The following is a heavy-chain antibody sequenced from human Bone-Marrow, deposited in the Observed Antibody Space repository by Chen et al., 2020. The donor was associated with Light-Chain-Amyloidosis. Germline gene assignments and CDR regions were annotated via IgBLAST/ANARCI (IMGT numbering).Heavy chain of an antibody. V-gene: IGHV3-9*01. D-gene: IGHD3-10*01. CDR3: AKGFGSGTYSSPGDY. CDR1: GFDVADSA. J-gene: IGHJ4*02. CDR2: ISRDTGRT. Sequence: EVQMVASGGGLVQPGGSLRLSCSAPGFDVADSAMHWVRQAPVSGLQWVSGISRDTGRTYYADSVRGRFTVSRDNGKTSLFLEMNGLRPDDTALYFCAKGFGSGTYSSPGDYWGQGIMVNVSS.